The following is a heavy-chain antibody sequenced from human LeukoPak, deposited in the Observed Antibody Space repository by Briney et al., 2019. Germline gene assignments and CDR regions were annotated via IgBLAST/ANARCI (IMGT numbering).Heavy chain of an antibody. CDR1: RFNFGNFA. Sequence: GGSLRLFCVASRFNFGNFAVTGVRHPPGKGLEWGSGMIASADTYYADYVKGRFTMSKDNSSTTLYLQMNSLRSEDTANYYCAKDMHYNDGRWEFDPWGQGTLVTVSS. V-gene: IGHV3-23*01. CDR3: AKDMHYNDGRWEFDP. J-gene: IGHJ5*02. D-gene: IGHD5-24*01. CDR2: MIASADT.